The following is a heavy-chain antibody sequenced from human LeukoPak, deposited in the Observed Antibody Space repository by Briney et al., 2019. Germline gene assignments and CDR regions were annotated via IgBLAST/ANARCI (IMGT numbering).Heavy chain of an antibody. CDR1: GGSFSGYY. V-gene: IGHV4-34*01. CDR2: INHSGST. J-gene: IGHJ6*02. D-gene: IGHD3-3*01. CDR3: ARLPYYDFWSGKSVGMDV. Sequence: SEALSLTCAVYGGSFSGYYWSWIRQPPGKGLEWIGEINHSGSTNYNPSLKSRVTISVDTSKNQFSLKLSSVTAADTAVYYCARLPYYDFWSGKSVGMDVWGQGTTVTVSS.